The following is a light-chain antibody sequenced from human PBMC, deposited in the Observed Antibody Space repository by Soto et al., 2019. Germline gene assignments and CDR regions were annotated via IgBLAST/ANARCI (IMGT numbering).Light chain of an antibody. CDR2: GAS. Sequence: TVMTQSPATLSVSPGERATLSCRASQSVSSSSLACYQQKRGQAPRLLIYGASSRATGIPDRFSGTGSETDFTLTINRLEPEDFAVYYCQQYENSPITFGQGTRLEIK. J-gene: IGKJ5*01. V-gene: IGKV3-20*01. CDR1: QSVSSSS. CDR3: QQYENSPIT.